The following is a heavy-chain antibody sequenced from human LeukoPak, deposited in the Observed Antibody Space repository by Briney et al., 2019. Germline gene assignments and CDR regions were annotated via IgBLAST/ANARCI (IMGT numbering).Heavy chain of an antibody. CDR3: ARGVGYYYDSSGNKRKGGAFDI. V-gene: IGHV4-59*01. D-gene: IGHD3-22*01. CDR2: IYYSGST. Sequence: SETLSLTCTVSGGSISSYYWSWIRQPPGKGLEWIGYIYYSGSTNYNPSLKSRVTISVDTSKNQFSLKLSSVTAADTAVYYCARGVGYYYDSSGNKRKGGAFDIWGQGTVVTVSS. J-gene: IGHJ3*02. CDR1: GGSISSYY.